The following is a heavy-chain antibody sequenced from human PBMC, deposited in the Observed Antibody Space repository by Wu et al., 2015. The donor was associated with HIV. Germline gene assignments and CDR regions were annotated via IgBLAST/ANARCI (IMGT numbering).Heavy chain of an antibody. J-gene: IGHJ6*02. Sequence: QVQLVQSGAEVKKPGSSVRVSCKPSRGTFHNYAISWVRQAPGEGLEWMGGIIPIFGTANYAHKFKGRVSITTDESTRTAYMELSSLRSDDTAVYYCARPSTWELGGWYYYYGMDVWGQGTTVTVSS. CDR3: ARPSTWELGGWYYYYGMDV. CDR2: IIPIFGTA. CDR1: RGTFHNYA. D-gene: IGHD1-26*01. V-gene: IGHV1-69*05.